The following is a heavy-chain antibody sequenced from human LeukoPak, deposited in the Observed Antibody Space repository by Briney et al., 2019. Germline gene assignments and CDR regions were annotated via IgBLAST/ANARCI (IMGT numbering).Heavy chain of an antibody. J-gene: IGHJ5*01. Sequence: PGGSLRLSCAASGFAFSSYWMHWVRQAPGKGLVWVSRNKGDGRHTIYADSVKGRFTISRDNAKNTLYLQMKSLRAEDTAVYYCVRDWDHYDFDSWGQGTLVTVSS. CDR1: GFAFSSYW. CDR2: NKGDGRHT. D-gene: IGHD3-16*01. CDR3: VRDWDHYDFDS. V-gene: IGHV3-74*01.